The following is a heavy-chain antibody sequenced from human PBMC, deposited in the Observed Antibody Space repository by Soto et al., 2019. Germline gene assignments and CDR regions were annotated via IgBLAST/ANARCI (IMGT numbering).Heavy chain of an antibody. CDR1: GFTFSSYG. CDR2: IWYEGSNK. V-gene: IGHV3-33*01. Sequence: PGGSLILSCAASGFTFSSYGMHWVRQAPGKGLELVAVIWYEGSNKYYAAPVTCRITISRYNSKDKLYLVMICLRAEDTAVYYCASRSGYYYEGFDYWGQGTLVTVSS. J-gene: IGHJ4*02. CDR3: ASRSGYYYEGFDY. D-gene: IGHD3-22*01.